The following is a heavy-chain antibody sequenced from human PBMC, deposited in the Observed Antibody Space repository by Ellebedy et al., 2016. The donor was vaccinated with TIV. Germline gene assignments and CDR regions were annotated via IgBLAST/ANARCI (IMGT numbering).Heavy chain of an antibody. V-gene: IGHV3-30*03. CDR1: GFTFSSYG. Sequence: GESLKISCAASGFTFSSYGMHWVRQAPGKGLEWVAVISYDGSNKYYADSVKGRFTISRDNSKNTLYLQMNSLRAEDTAVYYCARDRSIAAAGTIDYWGQGTLVTVSS. D-gene: IGHD6-13*01. J-gene: IGHJ4*02. CDR3: ARDRSIAAAGTIDY. CDR2: ISYDGSNK.